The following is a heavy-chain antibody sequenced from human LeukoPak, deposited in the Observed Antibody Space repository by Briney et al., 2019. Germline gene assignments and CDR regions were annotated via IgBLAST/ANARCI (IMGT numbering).Heavy chain of an antibody. Sequence: SETLSLTCAVYGGSFSGYYWSWIRQPPGKGLEWIGEINHSGSTNYNPSLKSRVTISVDTSKNQFSLKLSSVTAADTAVYYCAREERQSPSFFDYWGQGTLVTVSS. CDR2: INHSGST. CDR1: GGSFSGYY. V-gene: IGHV4-34*01. CDR3: AREERQSPSFFDY. J-gene: IGHJ4*02. D-gene: IGHD4-11*01.